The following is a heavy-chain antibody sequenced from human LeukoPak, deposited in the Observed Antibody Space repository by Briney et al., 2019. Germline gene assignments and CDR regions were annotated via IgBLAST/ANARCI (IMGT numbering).Heavy chain of an antibody. CDR2: ISGSGGST. V-gene: IGHV3-23*01. Sequence: PGGSLRLSCAASGITFSSYAMSWVRQAPGKGLEWVSAISGSGGSTYYADSVKGRFTISRDNSKNTLYLQMNSLRAEDTAVYYCAKGYCSGGSCYYAAFDIWGQGTMVTVSS. D-gene: IGHD2-15*01. CDR1: GITFSSYA. J-gene: IGHJ3*02. CDR3: AKGYCSGGSCYYAAFDI.